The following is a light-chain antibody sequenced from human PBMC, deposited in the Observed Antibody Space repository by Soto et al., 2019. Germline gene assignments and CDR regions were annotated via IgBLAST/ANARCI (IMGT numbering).Light chain of an antibody. V-gene: IGLV2-14*01. Sequence: QSALTQPASVSGSPGQSITISCTGSSSDFTTYHYVSWYRQHPGKAPKLMIYEVSHRPSGVSNRFSGSKSGNTASLTITGLQAEDEADYYCSSYTSSRAYVFGIGTKVTVL. J-gene: IGLJ1*01. CDR2: EVS. CDR3: SSYTSSRAYV. CDR1: SSDFTTYHY.